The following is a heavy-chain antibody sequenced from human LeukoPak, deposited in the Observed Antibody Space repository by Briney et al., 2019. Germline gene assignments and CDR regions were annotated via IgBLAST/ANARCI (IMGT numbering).Heavy chain of an antibody. Sequence: GGSLRLSCAASGFTFSSYAMSWVRQAPGKGLEWVSAISGSGGSTYYADSVKGRFTISRDNSKNTLYLQMNSLRAEDTAVYYCAKDLGPPGSGWYFLDAFDIWGQGTMVTVSS. CDR3: AKDLGPPGSGWYFLDAFDI. J-gene: IGHJ3*02. V-gene: IGHV3-23*01. CDR1: GFTFSSYA. CDR2: ISGSGGST. D-gene: IGHD6-19*01.